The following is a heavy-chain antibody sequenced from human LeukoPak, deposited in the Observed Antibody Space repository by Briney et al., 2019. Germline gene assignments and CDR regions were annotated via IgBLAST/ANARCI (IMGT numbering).Heavy chain of an antibody. J-gene: IGHJ4*02. V-gene: IGHV3-23*01. Sequence: GGSLRLSCAASGFTFSSYAMRWVRQAPGKGLEWVSAISGSGDSTYYAASVKGRFTISRNNSKNTLSLQMNSPRAEDTAVYYCAKAYYYDSSGRAIDYWGQGTLVTVSS. CDR3: AKAYYYDSSGRAIDY. D-gene: IGHD3-22*01. CDR1: GFTFSSYA. CDR2: ISGSGDST.